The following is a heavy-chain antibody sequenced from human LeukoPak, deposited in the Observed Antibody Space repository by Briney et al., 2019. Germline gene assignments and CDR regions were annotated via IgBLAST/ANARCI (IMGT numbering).Heavy chain of an antibody. D-gene: IGHD5-12*01. CDR2: IGPSSSISYLST. Sequence: PGGSLRLSCVAHGFSLGDFNMIWVRQAPGKGLEWLSYIGPSSSISYLSTYYAQSAKGRFTISRDIASNSLFLQMSSLRVEDTAIYYCARGWGGYSSYPPDYWGQGTLVTVSS. CDR3: ARGWGGYSSYPPDY. V-gene: IGHV3-48*01. J-gene: IGHJ4*02. CDR1: GFSLGDFN.